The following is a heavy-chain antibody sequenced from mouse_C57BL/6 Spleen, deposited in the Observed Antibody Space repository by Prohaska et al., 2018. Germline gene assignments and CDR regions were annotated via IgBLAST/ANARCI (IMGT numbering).Heavy chain of an antibody. CDR1: GYTFTSYW. CDR3: ARLLSYYFDY. V-gene: IGHV1-69*01. D-gene: IGHD1-1*02. CDR2: IDPSDSYT. Sequence: QVQLQQPGAELVMPGASVKLSCKASGYTFTSYWMHWVKQRPGQGLEWIGEIDPSDSYTNYNQKFKGKATLTVDKSSSTAYMQLSSLTSEDSAVYYCARLLSYYFDYWGQGTTLTVSS. J-gene: IGHJ2*01.